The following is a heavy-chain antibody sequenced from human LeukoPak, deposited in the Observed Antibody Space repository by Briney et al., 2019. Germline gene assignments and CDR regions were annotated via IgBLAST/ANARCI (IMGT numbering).Heavy chain of an antibody. CDR3: AKSRGESRGASNY. CDR2: ISGSGDTT. CDR1: GLTFSSYA. V-gene: IGHV3-23*01. Sequence: PGGSLRLSCAASGLTFSSYAMNWVRQAPGKGLEWVSFISGSGDTTYYADSVKGRFTISRDSSKNTLYLQMNSLRAEDTAVYYCAKSRGESRGASNYWGRGTLVAVSS. D-gene: IGHD1-26*01. J-gene: IGHJ4*02.